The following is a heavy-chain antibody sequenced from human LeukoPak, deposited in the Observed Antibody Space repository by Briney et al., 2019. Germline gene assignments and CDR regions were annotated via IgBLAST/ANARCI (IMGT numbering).Heavy chain of an antibody. CDR3: ARSEDNWFDL. J-gene: IGHJ5*02. CDR2: ISSTSTTI. CDR1: GFTFTTYS. Sequence: GGSLRLSCAASGFTFTTYSMHWVRQARGKGLEGISYISSTSTTIYYADSVKGRLNNSRDNANKSLYLQMNRLTAEDTAVYYCARSEDNWFDLWGQGTLVTVST. V-gene: IGHV3-48*01.